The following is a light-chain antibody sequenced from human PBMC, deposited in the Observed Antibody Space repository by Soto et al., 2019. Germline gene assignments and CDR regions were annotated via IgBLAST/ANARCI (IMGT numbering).Light chain of an antibody. CDR2: GNS. CDR3: QSYDSSLSVVV. CDR1: SSNIGAGYD. Sequence: QSVLTQPPSVCGAPEQRVTISCSGSSSNIGAGYDVHWYQQLPGTAPKLLIYGNSNRPSGVPDRFSGSKSGTSASLAITGLQAEDEADYYCQSYDSSLSVVVFGGGTKLTVL. V-gene: IGLV1-40*01. J-gene: IGLJ2*01.